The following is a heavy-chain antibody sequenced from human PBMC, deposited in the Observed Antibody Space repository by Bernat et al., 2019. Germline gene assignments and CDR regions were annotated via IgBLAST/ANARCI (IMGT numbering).Heavy chain of an antibody. Sequence: QVQLVQSGAEVKKPGASVKVSCKASGYTFTGYYMHWVRQAPGQGLEWMGWINPNSGGTNYAQKFQGWVTMTRDTYISTAYMELSRLRSDDTAVYYCARETRHVDYGDPDAFDIWGQGTMVTVSS. CDR1: GYTFTGYY. D-gene: IGHD4-17*01. CDR2: INPNSGGT. J-gene: IGHJ3*02. CDR3: ARETRHVDYGDPDAFDI. V-gene: IGHV1-2*04.